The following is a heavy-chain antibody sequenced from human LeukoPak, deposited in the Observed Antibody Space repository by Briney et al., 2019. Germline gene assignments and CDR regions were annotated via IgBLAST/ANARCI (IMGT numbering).Heavy chain of an antibody. CDR1: GFTVSSNY. Sequence: GGSLRLSCAASGFTVSSNYMNWVRQAPGKGLEWVSVIYGGGNIYYADSVKGRFTISRDNSKNTLYLQMNSLRAEDTAVYYCARGAGYNYPYYFDYWGQGTLVTVSS. V-gene: IGHV3-53*01. CDR2: IYGGGNI. D-gene: IGHD5-24*01. J-gene: IGHJ4*02. CDR3: ARGAGYNYPYYFDY.